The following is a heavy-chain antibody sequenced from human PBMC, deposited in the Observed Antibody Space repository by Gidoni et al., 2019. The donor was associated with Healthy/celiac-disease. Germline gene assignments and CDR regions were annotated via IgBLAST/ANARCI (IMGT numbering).Heavy chain of an antibody. V-gene: IGHV3-48*03. CDR3: ARVSAVAGGSVDY. Sequence: GGGLVQPGGSLRLSCAASGFTFSTYEMSWVRQAPGKGLEWVSYISSSANTIFYADSVKGRFTISRDNAKNSLYLPMNSLRAEDTAVYYCARVSAVAGGSVDYWGQGTLVTVSS. CDR2: ISSSANTI. J-gene: IGHJ4*02. D-gene: IGHD6-19*01. CDR1: GFTFSTYE.